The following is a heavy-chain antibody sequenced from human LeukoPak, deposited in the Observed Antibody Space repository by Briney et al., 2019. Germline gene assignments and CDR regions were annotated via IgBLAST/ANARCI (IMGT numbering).Heavy chain of an antibody. V-gene: IGHV4-39*01. CDR1: GGSISSSSYY. Sequence: SETLSLTCTVSGGSISSSSYYWGWIRQPPGKGLEWIGSIYYSGSAYYNPSLKSRVTISVDTSKNQFSLKLSSVTAADTAVYYCARHQIRPQAIFDYWGQGTLVTVSS. CDR3: ARHQIRPQAIFDY. J-gene: IGHJ4*02. CDR2: IYYSGSA.